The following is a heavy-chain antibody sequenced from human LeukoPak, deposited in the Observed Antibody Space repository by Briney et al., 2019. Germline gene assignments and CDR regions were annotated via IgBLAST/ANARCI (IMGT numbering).Heavy chain of an antibody. CDR3: TRGSYYDSSGYSGVRLFDY. J-gene: IGHJ4*02. D-gene: IGHD3-22*01. CDR1: GYTFTGYY. V-gene: IGHV1-2*02. CDR2: INPNSGGT. Sequence: VKVSCKASGYTFTGYYMHWVRQAPGQGLEWMGWINPNSGGTNYAQKFQGRVTMTSDTSISTAYMELSRLRSDDTALYYCTRGSYYDSSGYSGVRLFDYWGQGTPVTVPS.